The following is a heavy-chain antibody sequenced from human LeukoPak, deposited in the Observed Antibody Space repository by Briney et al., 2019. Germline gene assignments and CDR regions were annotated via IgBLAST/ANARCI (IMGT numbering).Heavy chain of an antibody. J-gene: IGHJ6*02. Sequence: SVKVSCKASGYTFASYGISWVRQAPGQGLEWMGGFIPIFGSAKYAQKFQGRVTITADESTSTAYMELSSLRSDDTAVYYCARAHVVVLGGALGGMDVWGQGTTVTVSS. CDR1: GYTFASYG. CDR2: FIPIFGSA. CDR3: ARAHVVVLGGALGGMDV. V-gene: IGHV1-69*13. D-gene: IGHD3-10*01.